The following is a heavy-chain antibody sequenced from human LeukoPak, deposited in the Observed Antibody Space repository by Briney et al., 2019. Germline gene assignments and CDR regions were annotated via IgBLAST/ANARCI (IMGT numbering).Heavy chain of an antibody. V-gene: IGHV3-9*01. J-gene: IGHJ5*02. Sequence: GGSLRLSCAASGFTFDDYAMHWVRQAPGKGLEWVSGISWNSGSIGYADSVKGRFTISRDNSKNTLYLQMNSLRAEDTAVYYCAKGGANNWFDPWGQGTLVTVSS. CDR1: GFTFDDYA. CDR2: ISWNSGSI. CDR3: AKGGANNWFDP. D-gene: IGHD1-26*01.